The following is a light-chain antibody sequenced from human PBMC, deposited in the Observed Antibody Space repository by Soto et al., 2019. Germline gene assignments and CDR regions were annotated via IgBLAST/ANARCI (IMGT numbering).Light chain of an antibody. CDR1: SSDVGAYHF. CDR3: SSYTSSNTPYV. Sequence: LTQPASVSGSPGQSITISCTGSSSDVGAYHFVSWYQHHPGKAPKLTLYEVTARPSGVSSRFSGSKSGNTASLTISGLQADDEANYYCSSYTSSNTPYVFGTGTKVTVL. CDR2: EVT. J-gene: IGLJ1*01. V-gene: IGLV2-14*01.